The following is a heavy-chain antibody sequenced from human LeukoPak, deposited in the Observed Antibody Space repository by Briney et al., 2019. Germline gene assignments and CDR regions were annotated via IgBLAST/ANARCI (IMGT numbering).Heavy chain of an antibody. Sequence: SQTLSLTCTVSGGSISSGGYYWSRIRQHPGKGLEWIGYIYYSGSTYYNPSLKSRVTISVDTSKNQFSLKLSSVTAADTAVYYCARVVVVPAKFDYWGQGTLVTVSS. CDR2: IYYSGST. J-gene: IGHJ4*02. D-gene: IGHD2-2*01. V-gene: IGHV4-31*03. CDR3: ARVVVVPAKFDY. CDR1: GGSISSGGYY.